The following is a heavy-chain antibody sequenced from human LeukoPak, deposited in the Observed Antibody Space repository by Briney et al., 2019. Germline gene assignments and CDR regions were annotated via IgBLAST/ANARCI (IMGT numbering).Heavy chain of an antibody. V-gene: IGHV4-34*01. CDR1: GVSFSGYY. CDR3: ARRKRSGSNLRTYGMDV. J-gene: IGHJ6*02. D-gene: IGHD2-15*01. CDR2: INHSGST. Sequence: SETLSLTCAVYGVSFSGYYWSWIRQPPGKGLEWIGEINHSGSTNYNPSLKSRVTISVDTSKNQFSLKLSSVTAADTAVYYCARRKRSGSNLRTYGMDVWGQGTTVTVSS.